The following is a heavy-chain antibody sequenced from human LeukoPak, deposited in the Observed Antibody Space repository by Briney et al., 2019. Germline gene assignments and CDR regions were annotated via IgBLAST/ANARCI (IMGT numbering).Heavy chain of an antibody. Sequence: GGSLRLSCAASGFTFSSYAMSWVRQAPGKGLEWVSAISGSGGSTYYADSVKGRFTISRDNSKNTLYLQMNSLRAEDTAVYYCAKDEPDYYDSSGYRHYYNGMDIWGQGTTVTVSS. V-gene: IGHV3-23*01. CDR1: GFTFSSYA. J-gene: IGHJ6*02. D-gene: IGHD3-22*01. CDR2: ISGSGGST. CDR3: AKDEPDYYDSSGYRHYYNGMDI.